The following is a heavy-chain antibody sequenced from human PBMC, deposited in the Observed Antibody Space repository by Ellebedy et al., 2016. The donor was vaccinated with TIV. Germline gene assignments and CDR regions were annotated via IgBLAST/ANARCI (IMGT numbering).Heavy chain of an antibody. CDR3: AREGDGRVY. Sequence: GSLRLTXTVSGGSISSSSYYWGWIRQPPGKGLEWIGSIYYSGSTYYNPSLKSRVTISVDTSKNQFSLKLSSVTAADTAVYYCAREGDGRVYWGQGTLVTVSS. D-gene: IGHD5-24*01. CDR1: GGSISSSSYY. CDR2: IYYSGST. J-gene: IGHJ4*02. V-gene: IGHV4-39*07.